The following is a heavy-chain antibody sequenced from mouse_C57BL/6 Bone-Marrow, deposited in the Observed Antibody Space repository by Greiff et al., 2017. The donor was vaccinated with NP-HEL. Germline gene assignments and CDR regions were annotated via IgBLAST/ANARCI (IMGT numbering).Heavy chain of an antibody. CDR2: IYPGGGYT. CDR1: GYTFTNYW. Sequence: VKVVESGAELVRPGTSVKMSCKASGYTFTNYWIGWAKQRPGHGLEWIGDIYPGGGYTNYNEKFKGKATLTADKSSSTAYMQFSSLTSEDSAIYYCARWDGNFDYWGQGTTLTVSS. V-gene: IGHV1-63*01. D-gene: IGHD2-1*01. CDR3: ARWDGNFDY. J-gene: IGHJ2*01.